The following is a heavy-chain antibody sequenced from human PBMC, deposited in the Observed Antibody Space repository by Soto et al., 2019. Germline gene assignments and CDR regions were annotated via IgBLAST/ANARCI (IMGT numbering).Heavy chain of an antibody. CDR2: ISGSGDST. Sequence: HPGGSLRLSCAASGFTFSSYAMSWVRQAPGKGLEWVSVISGSGDSTYYADSVRGRFTISRDNSKNTLYLQMNSLRAEDTAVYYCAKDRDGAAAGPTKFYGMDVWGQGNTVPVSS. J-gene: IGHJ6*02. CDR3: AKDRDGAAAGPTKFYGMDV. D-gene: IGHD6-13*01. V-gene: IGHV3-23*01. CDR1: GFTFSSYA.